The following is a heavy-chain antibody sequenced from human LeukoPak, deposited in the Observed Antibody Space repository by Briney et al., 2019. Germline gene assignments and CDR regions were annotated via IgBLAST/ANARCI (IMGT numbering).Heavy chain of an antibody. Sequence: SETLSLTCTVSGDFLSSGAYCWGWIRQAPGKGLAWIGSIYYSGSTFYNASFESRVTMSVDTSKNQFSLQLSSVTAADTAVYYCARDRDSSGLRDFDLWGRGTLVTVSA. CDR1: GDFLSSGAYC. V-gene: IGHV4-39*07. CDR2: IYYSGST. J-gene: IGHJ2*01. CDR3: ARDRDSSGLRDFDL. D-gene: IGHD3-22*01.